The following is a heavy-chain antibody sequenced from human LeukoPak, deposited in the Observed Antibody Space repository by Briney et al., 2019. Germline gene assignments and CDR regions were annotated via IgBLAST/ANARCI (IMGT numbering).Heavy chain of an antibody. Sequence: PGGSLRLSCAASGFTFSSYWMSWVRQAPGKGLEWVANIKQDGSEKYYVDSVKGRFTISRDNAKNSLYLQMNSLRAEDTAVYYRARCRWLPTRYFDYWGQGTLVTVSS. CDR1: GFTFSSYW. CDR3: ARCRWLPTRYFDY. D-gene: IGHD5-12*01. V-gene: IGHV3-7*01. CDR2: IKQDGSEK. J-gene: IGHJ4*02.